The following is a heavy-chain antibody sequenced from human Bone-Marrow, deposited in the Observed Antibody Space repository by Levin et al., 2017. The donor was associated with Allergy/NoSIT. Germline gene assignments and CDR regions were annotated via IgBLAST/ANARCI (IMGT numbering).Heavy chain of an antibody. J-gene: IGHJ4*02. CDR2: ISYDGGDK. Sequence: GGSLRLSCVVSGFTFSDFAMHWVRQAPGKGLEWVSQISYDGGDKYYAGSVRGRLTVSRDNSRDTLYLQMNSLTAEDTAVYYCARAGASGDYYFDFWGQGTLVTVTS. V-gene: IGHV3-30-3*01. CDR1: GFTFSDFA. CDR3: ARAGASGDYYFDF. D-gene: IGHD3-3*01.